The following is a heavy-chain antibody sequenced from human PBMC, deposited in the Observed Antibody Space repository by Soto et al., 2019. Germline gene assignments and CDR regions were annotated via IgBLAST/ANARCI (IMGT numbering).Heavy chain of an antibody. CDR1: GYTFTSYY. V-gene: IGHV1-46*04. CDR3: ARGVFSIVVVSARHVDY. Sequence: QVQLVQSGAEVKKPGASVKVSCKASGYTFTSYYMHWVRQAPGQGLEWMGIINPSGGSTSYAQKLQGRVTMTRGTSAWTVYMELSSQRSEDTAVYYCARGVFSIVVVSARHVDYWGQGTLVTVSS. CDR2: INPSGGST. J-gene: IGHJ4*02. D-gene: IGHD2-21*01.